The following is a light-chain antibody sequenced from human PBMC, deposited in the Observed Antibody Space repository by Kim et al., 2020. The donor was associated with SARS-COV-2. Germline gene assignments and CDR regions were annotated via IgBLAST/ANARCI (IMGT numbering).Light chain of an antibody. V-gene: IGKV1-5*01. Sequence: DIQMTQSPSTLSASVGDRVTFTCRASQSIKNWLAWYQHKPGKAPKLLIYEASTLENGVPSRFSGSGFGTEFTLTISSLQPDDFASYFCQQYSSHWTFGQGTKVDIK. CDR2: EAS. CDR3: QQYSSHWT. CDR1: QSIKNW. J-gene: IGKJ1*01.